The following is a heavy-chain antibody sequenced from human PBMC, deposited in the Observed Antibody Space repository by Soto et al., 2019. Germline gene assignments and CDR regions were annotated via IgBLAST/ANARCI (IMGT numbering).Heavy chain of an antibody. CDR3: ARGTDWDYFDY. V-gene: IGHV3-33*01. CDR1: GFTFSSYG. Sequence: QVQLVESGGGVVQPGGSLRLSCAASGFTFSSYGMHWVRQAPGKGLEWVAVIWYDGSNKYYADSVKGRFTISRDNSKNTLYLQMNSLRAEDTAVYYCARGTDWDYFDYWGQGTLVTVSS. D-gene: IGHD2-21*01. CDR2: IWYDGSNK. J-gene: IGHJ4*02.